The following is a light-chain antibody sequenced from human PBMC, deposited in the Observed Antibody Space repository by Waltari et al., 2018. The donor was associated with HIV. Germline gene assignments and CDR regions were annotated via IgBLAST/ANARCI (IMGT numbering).Light chain of an antibody. CDR2: AAS. Sequence: LQMTHSPSSLSASVGARVTITCRASQGIGRWLAWYQQKPEKAPKSLINAASSLQSGVPSRFSGSGSGTDFTLTISSLQPEDFATYYCQQYHNFPLTFGGGTKVEI. J-gene: IGKJ4*01. V-gene: IGKV1D-16*01. CDR1: QGIGRW. CDR3: QQYHNFPLT.